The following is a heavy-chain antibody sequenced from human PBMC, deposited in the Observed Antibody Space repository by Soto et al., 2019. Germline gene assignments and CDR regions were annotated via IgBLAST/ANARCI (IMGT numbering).Heavy chain of an antibody. J-gene: IGHJ6*02. D-gene: IGHD5-18*01. CDR3: ARAVDTAMSKAYYYYGMDV. CDR2: ISYDGSNK. Sequence: PGGSLRLSCAASGFTFSSYAMHWVRQAPGKGLEWVAVISYDGSNKYYADSVKGRFTISRDNSKNTLYLQMNSLRAEDTAVYYCARAVDTAMSKAYYYYGMDVWGQGTTVTVSS. V-gene: IGHV3-30-3*01. CDR1: GFTFSSYA.